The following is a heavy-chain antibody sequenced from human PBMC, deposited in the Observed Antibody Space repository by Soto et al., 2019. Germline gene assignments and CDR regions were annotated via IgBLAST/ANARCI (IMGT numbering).Heavy chain of an antibody. CDR2: INTVNGNT. V-gene: IGHV1-3*04. D-gene: IGHD3-16*02. Sequence: ASVKVSCKAFGYTFTCNAMHWVRQAPGQSLEWMGWINTVNGNTKYSQNFQGSVTINRDTSASTVYMELSGLRSDDTAVYYCARGGYTPGSNYYYGMDVWGQGTTVTASS. CDR3: ARGGYTPGSNYYYGMDV. J-gene: IGHJ6*02. CDR1: GYTFTCNA.